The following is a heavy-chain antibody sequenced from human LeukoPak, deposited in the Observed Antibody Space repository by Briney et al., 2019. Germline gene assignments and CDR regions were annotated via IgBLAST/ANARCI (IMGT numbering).Heavy chain of an antibody. D-gene: IGHD1-26*01. V-gene: IGHV5-51*01. CDR3: ARRSGSYQNWFDP. J-gene: IGHJ5*02. CDR2: ISPGDSDT. CDR1: GYTFTNYW. Sequence: GESLKISCKGSGYTFTNYWIAWVRQMPGKGLECMGIISPGDSDTRYSPSFQGQVTISANKSINTAYLQWSSLKASDTAMYYCARRSGSYQNWFDPWGQGTLVIVSP.